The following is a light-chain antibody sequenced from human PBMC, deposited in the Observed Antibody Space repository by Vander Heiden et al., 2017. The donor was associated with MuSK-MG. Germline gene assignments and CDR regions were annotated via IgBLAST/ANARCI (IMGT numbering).Light chain of an antibody. CDR1: QSVTNSY. J-gene: IGKJ5*01. CDR2: GAS. Sequence: EIVFTQSPGALSLSPGERATLSCRASQSVTNSYLAWYQQKPGQAPSLLIYGASNRAPGIPDRFSGSGSETDFTLTITRLEPEDFAVYYCQQYSSSPTFGQGTRLEIK. CDR3: QQYSSSPT. V-gene: IGKV3-20*01.